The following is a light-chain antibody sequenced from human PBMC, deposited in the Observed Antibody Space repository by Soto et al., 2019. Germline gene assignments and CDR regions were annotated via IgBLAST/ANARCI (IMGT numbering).Light chain of an antibody. CDR3: QQYKNWPPRT. Sequence: ESVLMQSPRTLSLSPGERAPLSCGAGQSGSGSYLAWYQPKPGQAPRLLISGASRRATGVPDRFSGSGSGTEFTLTISSLQSEDFSAYYCQQYKNWPPRTFGQGTKVDIK. CDR1: QSGSGSY. V-gene: IGKV3-20*01. J-gene: IGKJ1*01. CDR2: GAS.